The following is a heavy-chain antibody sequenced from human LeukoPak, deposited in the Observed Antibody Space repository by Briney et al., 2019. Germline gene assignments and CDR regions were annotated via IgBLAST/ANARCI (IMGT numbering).Heavy chain of an antibody. CDR2: IVVGSGNT. D-gene: IGHD2-21*02. J-gene: IGHJ3*02. V-gene: IGHV1-58*02. CDR1: GFTFTSSA. CDR3: AAALPVVVTASDAFDI. Sequence: ASVKVSCKASGFTFTSSAMQWVRQARGQRLEWIGWIVVGSGNTNYAQKFQERVTITRDMSTSTAYMELSSLRSEDTAVYYCAAALPVVVTASDAFDIWGQGTMVTVSS.